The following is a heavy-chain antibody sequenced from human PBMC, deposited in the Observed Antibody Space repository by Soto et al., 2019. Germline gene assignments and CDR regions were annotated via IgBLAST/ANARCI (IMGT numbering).Heavy chain of an antibody. CDR1: GDSFSSNIVA. Sequence: SQALSRTCFISGDSFSSNIVAWNCVRQSPSRGLEWLGRTYYRSRWYNDYAVSVRSRIAINPDTSKNHFSLQLNSVTPDDTAVYYCARSEEDSDYYYYGMEVWGQGTTVTVSS. CDR2: TYYRSRWYN. CDR3: ARSEEDSDYYYYGMEV. J-gene: IGHJ6*02. D-gene: IGHD2-15*01. V-gene: IGHV6-1*01.